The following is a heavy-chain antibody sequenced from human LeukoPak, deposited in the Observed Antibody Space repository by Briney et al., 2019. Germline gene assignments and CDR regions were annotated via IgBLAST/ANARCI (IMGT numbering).Heavy chain of an antibody. CDR2: IKQDGSEK. CDR1: GLTFSNYW. D-gene: IGHD3-16*01. V-gene: IGHV3-7*03. CDR3: ARDGFGTGSN. J-gene: IGHJ4*02. Sequence: GGXLRLSCAASGLTFSNYWMDWVRQAPGKGLEWVANIKQDGSEKNYVDSVKGRFIISRDNAKNSLYLQMNTLRADDTAVYYCARDGFGTGSNWGQGTLVTVSS.